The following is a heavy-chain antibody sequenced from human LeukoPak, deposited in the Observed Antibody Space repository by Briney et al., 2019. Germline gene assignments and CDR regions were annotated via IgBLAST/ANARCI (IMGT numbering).Heavy chain of an antibody. CDR1: GYTFTSSG. D-gene: IGHD4-17*01. J-gene: IGHJ4*02. CDR3: ARAGFYGRKYADFDY. Sequence: ASVKVSCKASGYTFTSSGISWVRQAPGQGLEWMGWISAYNGNTNYAQKFQGRVTMTRDTSISTAYMELSRLRSDDTAVYYCARAGFYGRKYADFDYWGQGTLVTVSS. CDR2: ISAYNGNT. V-gene: IGHV1-18*01.